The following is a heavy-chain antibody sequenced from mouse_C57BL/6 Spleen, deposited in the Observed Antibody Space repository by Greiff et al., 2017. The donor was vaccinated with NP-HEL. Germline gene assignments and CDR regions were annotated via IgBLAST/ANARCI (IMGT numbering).Heavy chain of an antibody. V-gene: IGHV14-3*01. D-gene: IGHD4-1*01. CDR2: IDPANGNT. J-gene: IGHJ2*01. CDR3: ARPGVNWPFDY. Sequence: VQLQQSVAELVRPGASVKLSCTASGFNFKNSYMHWVKQRPEQGLEWIGRIDPANGNTKYAPKFQGKATITADTSSNTAYLQLSSLTSEATAIYCCARPGVNWPFDYWGQGTTLTVSS. CDR1: GFNFKNSY.